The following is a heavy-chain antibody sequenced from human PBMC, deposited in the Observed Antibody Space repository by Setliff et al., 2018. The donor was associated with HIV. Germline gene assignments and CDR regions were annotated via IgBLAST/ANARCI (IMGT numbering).Heavy chain of an antibody. V-gene: IGHV1-24*01. CDR1: GYTLTELS. CDR3: ATAANCGGDWRYYMDV. D-gene: IGHD2-21*02. Sequence: ASVKVSCKVSGYTLTELSMHWVRQAPGKGLEWMGGFDPEDGETIYAQKFQGRVTMTEDTSADTAYMELSSLRSEDTAVYYCATAANCGGDWRYYMDVWGKGTTVTVS. CDR2: FDPEDGET. J-gene: IGHJ6*03.